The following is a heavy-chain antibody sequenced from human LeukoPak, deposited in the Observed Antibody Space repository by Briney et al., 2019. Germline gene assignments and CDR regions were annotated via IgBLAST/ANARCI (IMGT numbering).Heavy chain of an antibody. J-gene: IGHJ6*04. CDR1: GYSISSGYY. V-gene: IGHV4-38-2*02. CDR3: ARGSGIYYPHIDV. D-gene: IGHD3-10*01. CDR2: ISHVGNT. Sequence: PSETLSLTCTVSGYSISSGYYWGWIRQPPGKGLEWIGSISHVGNTYYNPSLKSRVTISVDTSKNQFSLKLSSVTAADTAVYYCARGSGIYYPHIDVWGKGTTVTVSS.